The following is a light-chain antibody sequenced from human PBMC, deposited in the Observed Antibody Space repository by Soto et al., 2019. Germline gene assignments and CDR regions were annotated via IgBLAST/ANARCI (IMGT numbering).Light chain of an antibody. CDR2: KAS. V-gene: IGKV1-5*03. CDR3: QQYGSSPWT. Sequence: DIQMTLSPSTLSGTVEDRVTITCRASQTISSWLAWYQQKPGKAPKLLIYKASTLKSGVPSRFSGSGSGTDFTLTISRLEPEDFAVYYCQQYGSSPWTFGQGTNVDI. J-gene: IGKJ1*01. CDR1: QTISSW.